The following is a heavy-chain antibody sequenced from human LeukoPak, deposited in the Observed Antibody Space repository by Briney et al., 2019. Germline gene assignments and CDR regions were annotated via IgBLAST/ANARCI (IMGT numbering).Heavy chain of an antibody. CDR1: GFTFRNYV. CDR2: TSSDLNAK. Sequence: GGSLGLSCAASGFTFRNYVIHWVRQAPGKGLEWVAVTSSDLNAKLYADSVKGRFTISRDNSRSTLYLQMNSLRAEDTAMYYCAREGYYGSGSPPSLSFDYWGQGTLVTVSS. D-gene: IGHD3-10*01. V-gene: IGHV3-30-3*01. CDR3: AREGYYGSGSPPSLSFDY. J-gene: IGHJ4*02.